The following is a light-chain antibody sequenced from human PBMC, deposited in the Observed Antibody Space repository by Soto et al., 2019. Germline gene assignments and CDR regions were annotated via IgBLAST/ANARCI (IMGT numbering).Light chain of an antibody. Sequence: QSVLTQPASVSGSPGQSITISCTRTSSDVGGYNYVSWHQQHPGKAPKLMISEVSNRPSGVSNRFSGSKSGNTASLTISGLQAEDEADYYCSSYTSSSTVVFGGGTKVTVL. CDR3: SSYTSSSTVV. J-gene: IGLJ2*01. CDR2: EVS. V-gene: IGLV2-14*01. CDR1: SSDVGGYNY.